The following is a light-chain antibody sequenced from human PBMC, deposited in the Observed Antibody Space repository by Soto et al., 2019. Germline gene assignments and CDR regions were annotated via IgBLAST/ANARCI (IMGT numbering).Light chain of an antibody. CDR2: EVS. J-gene: IGLJ1*01. CDR1: SSDVRGYNY. V-gene: IGLV2-14*01. CDR3: SSYTSRSTLV. Sequence: QCVLSQPGSVCGSTGQSITVSCPGTSSDVRGYNYVSWSHQHPGRASKLMLYEVSNRPLGVSNRFYDSKSGNTASLHIPGLQAEDEAEDYCSSYTSRSTLVFGTGSK.